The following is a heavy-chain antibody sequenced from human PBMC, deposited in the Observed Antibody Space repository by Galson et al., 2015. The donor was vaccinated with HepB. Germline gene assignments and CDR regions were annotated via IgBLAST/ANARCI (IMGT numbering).Heavy chain of an antibody. Sequence: SLRLSCAASGFTFSSYGMHWVRQAPGEGLEWVAVISYDGSNKYYADSVKGRFTISRDNSKNTLYLQMNSLRAEDTAVYYCAKPGGDYWYFDYWGQGTLVTVSS. CDR1: GFTFSSYG. CDR2: ISYDGSNK. D-gene: IGHD4-17*01. V-gene: IGHV3-30*18. J-gene: IGHJ4*02. CDR3: AKPGGDYWYFDY.